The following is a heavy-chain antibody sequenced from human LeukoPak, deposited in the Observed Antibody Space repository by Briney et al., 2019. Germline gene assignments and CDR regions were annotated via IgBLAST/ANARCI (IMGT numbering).Heavy chain of an antibody. D-gene: IGHD3-9*01. V-gene: IGHV4-59*08. CDR3: ARFDLYYYGMDV. CDR1: GGSFSGYY. CDR2: IYYSGST. J-gene: IGHJ6*02. Sequence: PSETLSLTCAVYGGSFSGYYWSWIRQPPGKGLEWIGYIYYSGSTNYNPSLKSRVTISVDTSKNQFSLKLSSVTAADTAVYYCARFDLYYYGMDVWGQGTTVTVSS.